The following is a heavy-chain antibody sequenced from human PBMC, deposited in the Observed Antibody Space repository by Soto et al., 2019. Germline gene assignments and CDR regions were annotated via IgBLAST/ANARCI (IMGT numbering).Heavy chain of an antibody. CDR3: ARYYRGSGRYFFDY. D-gene: IGHD6-19*01. Sequence: GESLRLSCVASGFTFISSFLAWSRRAQGKGLEWVANINQDGGETYYVESVESRFTLSRENPKDSLYLHMNSLRGEDTAIYYCARYYRGSGRYFFDYWGQGTPVTVSS. CDR2: INQDGGET. CDR1: GFTFISSF. V-gene: IGHV3-7*03. J-gene: IGHJ4*02.